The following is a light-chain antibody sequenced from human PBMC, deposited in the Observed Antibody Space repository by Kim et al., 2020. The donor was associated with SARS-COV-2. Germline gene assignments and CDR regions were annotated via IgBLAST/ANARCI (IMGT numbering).Light chain of an antibody. Sequence: ATLSVSPGESATLSCRASQSVGSNLAWHQQKPGQAPRLLIYGASTRATGVPARFSGSGSGTEFTLTISSLQSEDSAVYYCQHPGTFGQGTKVEIK. J-gene: IGKJ1*01. CDR1: QSVGSN. V-gene: IGKV3-15*01. CDR3: QHPGT. CDR2: GAS.